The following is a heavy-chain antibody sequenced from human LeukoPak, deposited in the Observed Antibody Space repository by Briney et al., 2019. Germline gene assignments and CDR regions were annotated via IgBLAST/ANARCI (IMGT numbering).Heavy chain of an antibody. V-gene: IGHV3-21*01. CDR1: GFTFSSYS. Sequence: GGSLRLSCAASGFTFSSYSVNWVRQAPGKGLEWVSSISSSSSYIYYADSVKGRFTISRDNAKNSLYLQMNSLRAEDTAVYYCARDRSTTDGYNYYMDVWGKGTTVTVSS. J-gene: IGHJ6*03. D-gene: IGHD5-24*01. CDR3: ARDRSTTDGYNYYMDV. CDR2: ISSSSSYI.